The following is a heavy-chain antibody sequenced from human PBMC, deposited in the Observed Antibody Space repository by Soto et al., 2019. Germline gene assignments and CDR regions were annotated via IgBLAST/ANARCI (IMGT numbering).Heavy chain of an antibody. V-gene: IGHV4-59*01. Sequence: PSGTLSLTCAVSGGSIRSYYGSWIRQPPGKGLEWIGYIYDSGSTNYNPSLKSRVTISVDTSKNQFSLRLTSVTAADTAVYYCAAAPRYWGQGTLVTVSS. CDR1: GGSIRSYY. J-gene: IGHJ4*02. CDR3: AAAPRY. CDR2: IYDSGST. D-gene: IGHD2-15*01.